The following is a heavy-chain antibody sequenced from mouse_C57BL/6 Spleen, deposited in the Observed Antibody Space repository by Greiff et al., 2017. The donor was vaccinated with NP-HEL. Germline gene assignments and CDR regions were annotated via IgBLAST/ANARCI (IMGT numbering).Heavy chain of an antibody. Sequence: QVQLQQSGPELVKPGASVKISCKASGYAFSSSWMNWVKQRPGKGLEWIGRIYPGDGDTNYNGKFKGKATLTVDKPSSTAYMQLSSLTSEDSAVYYCARGGLRREYFDVWGTGTTVTVSS. CDR1: GYAFSSSW. V-gene: IGHV1-82*01. CDR3: ARGGLRREYFDV. J-gene: IGHJ1*03. CDR2: IYPGDGDT. D-gene: IGHD2-2*01.